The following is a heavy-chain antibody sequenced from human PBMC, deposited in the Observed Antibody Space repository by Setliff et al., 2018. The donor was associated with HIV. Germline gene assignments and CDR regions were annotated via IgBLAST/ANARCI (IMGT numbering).Heavy chain of an antibody. CDR3: ARRPYYFDS. V-gene: IGHV3-30*02. J-gene: IGHJ4*02. D-gene: IGHD6-6*01. CDR2: IRYDGSNK. Sequence: GGSLRLSCAASGFTFSSYSMHWVRQAPGKGLEWVAFIRYDGSNKKYGDSVKGRFTISRDNSKKTLYLQMNSLSGDDTAVYYCARRPYYFDSWGQGTLVTVSS. CDR1: GFTFSSYS.